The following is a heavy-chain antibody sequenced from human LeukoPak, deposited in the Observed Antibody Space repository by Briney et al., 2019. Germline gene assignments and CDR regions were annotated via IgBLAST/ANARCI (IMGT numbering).Heavy chain of an antibody. J-gene: IGHJ4*02. CDR3: ARDRGVRGVTTALGY. D-gene: IGHD3-10*01. CDR2: INPNSGGT. V-gene: IGHV1-2*02. Sequence: ASVKVSCKASGYTFTGYYMHWVRQAPGQGLEWMGWINPNSGGTNYAQKFQGRVTMTRDTAISTAYMELSRLRSDDTAVDYCARDRGVRGVTTALGYWGQGTLVTVSS. CDR1: GYTFTGYY.